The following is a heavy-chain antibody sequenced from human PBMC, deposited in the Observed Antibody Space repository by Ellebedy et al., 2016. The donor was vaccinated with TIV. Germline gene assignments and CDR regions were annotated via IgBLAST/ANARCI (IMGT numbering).Heavy chain of an antibody. V-gene: IGHV3-30*02. CDR2: IRHDGNEK. CDR1: GFTFTSHA. Sequence: GESLKISCVASGFTFTSHAMHWVRQAPDRGLEWVAIIRHDGNEKYYADSVKGRFTVSRDNSKNTLFLQMDSLTVEDTAVYYCGRDQDYGMDVWGQGTTVTVSS. CDR3: GRDQDYGMDV. J-gene: IGHJ6*02.